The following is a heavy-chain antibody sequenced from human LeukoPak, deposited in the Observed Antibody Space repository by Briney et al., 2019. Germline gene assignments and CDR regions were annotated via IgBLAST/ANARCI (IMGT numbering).Heavy chain of an antibody. D-gene: IGHD2-21*02. CDR3: ARRAISVNNFGDSH. J-gene: IGHJ4*02. Sequence: SETLSLTCAVSGDSISSNNWWSWVRQPPGKGLEWIGEIYHSGSTNKNPSLKNRLSISVDKSKNQFSLRLSSVTAADTAVYFCARRAISVNNFGDSHWGQGTRVIVSS. CDR1: GDSISSNNW. CDR2: IYHSGST. V-gene: IGHV4-4*02.